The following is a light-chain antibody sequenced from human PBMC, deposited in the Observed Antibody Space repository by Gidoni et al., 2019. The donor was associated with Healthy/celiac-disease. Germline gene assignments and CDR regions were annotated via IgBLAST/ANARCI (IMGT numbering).Light chain of an antibody. CDR3: CSYAGSYTSPYV. CDR2: DVS. V-gene: IGLV2-11*01. Sequence: QSALTQPRSVSGSPGQSATISCTGTSSDVGGYNYVSWYQQHPGKAPKLMIYDVSKRPPGVPDRFSGSKSGNTASLTISGLQAEDEADYYCCSYAGSYTSPYVFGTGTKVTVL. CDR1: SSDVGGYNY. J-gene: IGLJ1*01.